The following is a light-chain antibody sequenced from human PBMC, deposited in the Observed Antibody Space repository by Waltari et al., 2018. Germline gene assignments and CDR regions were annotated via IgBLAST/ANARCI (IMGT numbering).Light chain of an antibody. Sequence: EIVLTQSPGTLSLSPGERATLSCRASQSLRNFLAWYQHKPGQAPRRLISAASNRAPGTPARLSGSGSGTDFTLTISSLEPEDFAVYYCQQRINWPLTFGGGTKVAIK. J-gene: IGKJ4*02. CDR2: AAS. CDR3: QQRINWPLT. V-gene: IGKV3-11*01. CDR1: QSLRNF.